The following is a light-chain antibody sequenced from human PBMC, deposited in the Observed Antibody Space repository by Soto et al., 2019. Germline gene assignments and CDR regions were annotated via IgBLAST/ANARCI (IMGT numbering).Light chain of an antibody. CDR2: DAS. CDR3: QQYYNTPLT. V-gene: IGKV1-33*01. J-gene: IGKJ4*01. Sequence: GDRVTITCQATQDIRKYLNWYQQKPGKAPKLLIYDASSLETGVPSRFSGSGSGTDFTLTISSLQAEDVAVYYCQQYYNTPLTFGGGTKVDIK. CDR1: QDIRKY.